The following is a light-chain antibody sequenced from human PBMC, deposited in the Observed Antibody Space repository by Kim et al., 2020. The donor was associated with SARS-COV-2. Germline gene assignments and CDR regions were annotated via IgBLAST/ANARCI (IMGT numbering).Light chain of an antibody. V-gene: IGLV3-19*01. CDR2: DKN. CDR1: NLRSYC. Sequence: AIGQTVRITCEGDNLRSYCASWYQQKPGQAPVLVIYDKNNRPSGIPDRFSGSSSGNTASLTITGAQAEDEADYYCNSRDSSGNHVVFGGGTQLTVL. CDR3: NSRDSSGNHVV. J-gene: IGLJ2*01.